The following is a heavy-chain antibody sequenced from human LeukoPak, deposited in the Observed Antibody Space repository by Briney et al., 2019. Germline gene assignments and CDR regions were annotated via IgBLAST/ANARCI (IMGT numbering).Heavy chain of an antibody. CDR2: IYPGDSDT. CDR1: GYSFTTYW. CDR3: ARLAFGGVIDSGFDY. J-gene: IGHJ4*02. D-gene: IGHD3-16*01. V-gene: IGHV5-51*01. Sequence: GESLKISCQGSGYSFTTYWIGWVRQMPGKGLEWMGIIYPGDSDTRYSPSFQGQVTISADKSISTAYLQWSSLKASDTAMYYCARLAFGGVIDSGFDYWGQGTLVTVSS.